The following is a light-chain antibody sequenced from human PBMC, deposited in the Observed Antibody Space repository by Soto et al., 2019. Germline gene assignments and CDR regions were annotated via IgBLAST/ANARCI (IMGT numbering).Light chain of an antibody. J-gene: IGKJ5*01. Sequence: DIVLTPSPGTLSLSPGERATLSCRASQSVIANYLAWYQQKPGQAPRLLIYRASSRATGIPDRFSGTGSGTDFTLTISRVEPEDFAVYYCQQYGTAPITFGQGTRLEIK. CDR2: RAS. CDR1: QSVIANY. CDR3: QQYGTAPIT. V-gene: IGKV3-20*01.